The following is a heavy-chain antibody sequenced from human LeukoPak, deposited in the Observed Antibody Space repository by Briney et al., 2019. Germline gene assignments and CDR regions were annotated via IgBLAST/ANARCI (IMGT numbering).Heavy chain of an antibody. J-gene: IGHJ4*02. CDR3: ARVWYPPPAAGPLDY. V-gene: IGHV1-69*13. D-gene: IGHD6-13*01. CDR2: IIPIFGTA. CDR1: GYTFTNYG. Sequence: SVKVSCKASGYTFTNYGISWVRQAPGQGLEWMGGIIPIFGTANYAQKFQGRVTITADESTSTAYMELSSLRSEDTAVYYCARVWYPPPAAGPLDYWGQGTLVTVSS.